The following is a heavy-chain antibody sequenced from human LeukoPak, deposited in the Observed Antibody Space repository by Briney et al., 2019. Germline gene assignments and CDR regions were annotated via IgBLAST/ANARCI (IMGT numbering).Heavy chain of an antibody. J-gene: IGHJ4*02. CDR2: IHPRRGDT. CDR3: ARGADQEFDF. V-gene: IGHV1/OR15-1*04. CDR1: GYSFTAFY. Sequence: ASVKVSCKTSGYSFTAFYVHWVRQAPGQGLEWVGWIHPRRGDTNYAQKFQGRVTMTRDTSTSTLYMGLSSLRSEDTATYFCARGADQEFDFWGQGTLVTVSS.